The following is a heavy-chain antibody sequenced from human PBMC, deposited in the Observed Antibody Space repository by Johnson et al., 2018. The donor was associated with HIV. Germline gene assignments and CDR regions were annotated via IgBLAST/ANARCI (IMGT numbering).Heavy chain of an antibody. CDR3: ARVWVVEVARGAFDI. J-gene: IGHJ3*02. V-gene: IGHV3-33*08. D-gene: IGHD2-15*01. Sequence: QVQLVESGGGVVQPGKSLTLSCVGSGLSFSNFGIHWVRQAPGKGPEWVAVISFDGNLKKYADSVKGRFTISRDNSKNTLYLQMNSLRGEDTAVYYCARVWVVEVARGAFDIWGQGTMVTVSS. CDR1: GLSFSNFG. CDR2: ISFDGNLK.